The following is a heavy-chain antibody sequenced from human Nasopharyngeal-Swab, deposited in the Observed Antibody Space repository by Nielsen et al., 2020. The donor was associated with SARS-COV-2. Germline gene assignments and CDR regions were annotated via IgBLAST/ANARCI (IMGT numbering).Heavy chain of an antibody. Sequence: SGPTLVKPTQTLTLTCSFSGFSLTTSGVGVAWIRQPPGKALEWLALISCDDDQCYNPSLKTRLPITKDTPKDQVVLTLTNMGPVDSGTYYCAHITRGLERDTIFGVPLASLSYYYMDVWGKGTTVTVS. CDR1: GFSLTTSGVG. CDR2: ISCDDDQ. J-gene: IGHJ6*03. V-gene: IGHV2-5*02. D-gene: IGHD3-3*01. CDR3: AHITRGLERDTIFGVPLASLSYYYMDV.